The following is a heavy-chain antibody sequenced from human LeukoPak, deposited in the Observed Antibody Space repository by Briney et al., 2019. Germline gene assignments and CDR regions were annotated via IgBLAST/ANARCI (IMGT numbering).Heavy chain of an antibody. CDR3: AKDLGQSGWDFDY. CDR1: GYTFSSYG. V-gene: IGHV3-30*18. D-gene: IGHD6-19*01. CDR2: ISYDGSNK. Sequence: GGSLRLSCVASGYTFSSYGIHWVRQAPGKGLEWVAVISYDGSNKYYADSVKGRFTISRDNSKNTLYLQMNSLRAEDTAAYYCAKDLGQSGWDFDYWGQGTLVTVSS. J-gene: IGHJ4*02.